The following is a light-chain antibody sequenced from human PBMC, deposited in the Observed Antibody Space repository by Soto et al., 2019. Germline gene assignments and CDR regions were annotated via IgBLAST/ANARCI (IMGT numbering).Light chain of an antibody. J-gene: IGLJ2*01. CDR3: QTWGTGIQV. CDR2: LNSDGSH. V-gene: IGLV4-69*01. CDR1: SGHSSYA. Sequence: LVLTQSPSASASLGASVKLTCTLSSGHSSYAIAWHQQQPEKGPRYLMKLNSDGSHSKGDGIPDRFSGSSSGAERYLTISSLQSEDETDYHCQTWGTGIQVFGGGTKLTVL.